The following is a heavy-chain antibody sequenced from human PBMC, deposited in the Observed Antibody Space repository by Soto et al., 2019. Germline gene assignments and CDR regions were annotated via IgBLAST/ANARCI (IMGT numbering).Heavy chain of an antibody. V-gene: IGHV6-1*01. J-gene: IGHJ4*02. Sequence: KQSQTLSLTCAISGDSVSSNSAAWNWIRQSPSRGLEWLGRTYYRSKWYNDYAVSVKSRITINPDTSKNQFSLQLNSVTPEDTAVYYCASSPTYSSGWYRGPGYYFDYWGQGTLVTVSS. D-gene: IGHD6-19*01. CDR3: ASSPTYSSGWYRGPGYYFDY. CDR2: TYYRSKWYN. CDR1: GDSVSSNSAA.